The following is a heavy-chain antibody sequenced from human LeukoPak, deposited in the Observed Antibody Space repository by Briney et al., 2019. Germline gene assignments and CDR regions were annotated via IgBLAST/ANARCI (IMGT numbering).Heavy chain of an antibody. CDR2: ISGSGESR. J-gene: IGHJ3*01. CDR3: AKDLEDCGGDCYSSSEAFDF. D-gene: IGHD2-21*02. V-gene: IGHV3-23*01. Sequence: GGSLRLSCTASGFTFGDYAMSWFRQAPGKGLEWVSGISGSGESRYYADSVKGRFTISRDNSKNTLYLEMNSLRAEDTAVYYCAKDLEDCGGDCYSSSEAFDFWGQGTMVTVSS. CDR1: GFTFGDYA.